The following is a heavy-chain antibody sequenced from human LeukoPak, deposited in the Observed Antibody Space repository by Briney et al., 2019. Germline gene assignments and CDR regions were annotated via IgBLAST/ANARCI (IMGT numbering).Heavy chain of an antibody. D-gene: IGHD3-9*01. V-gene: IGHV4-34*01. CDR1: GGSFSGYY. CDR2: INHLGST. Sequence: SETLSLTCGVYGGSFSGYYYNWIRQSPGKGLEWIAEINHLGSTNYNPSLKSRAAISIDTSKSQFSLRLSSVTAADTAVYYCARGGYNIDWMKDAPDNWGQGTLVTVSS. J-gene: IGHJ4*02. CDR3: ARGGYNIDWMKDAPDN.